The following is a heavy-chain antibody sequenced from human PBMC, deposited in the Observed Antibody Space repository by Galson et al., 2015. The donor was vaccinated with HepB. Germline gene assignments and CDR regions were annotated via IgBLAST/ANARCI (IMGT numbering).Heavy chain of an antibody. J-gene: IGHJ4*02. D-gene: IGHD3-9*01. CDR1: GYTFTSYY. CDR3: ARGGDILTGYFTDFDY. Sequence: SVKVSCKASGYTFTSYYMHWVRQAPGQGPEWMGMINPSGGSTSYAQKFQGRVTMTRDTSTSTVYMELSSLRSEDTAVYYCARGGDILTGYFTDFDYWGQGTLVTVSS. CDR2: INPSGGST. V-gene: IGHV1-46*01.